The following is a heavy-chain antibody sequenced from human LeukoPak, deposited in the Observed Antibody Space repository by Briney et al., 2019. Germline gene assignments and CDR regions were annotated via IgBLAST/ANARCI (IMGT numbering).Heavy chain of an antibody. CDR1: GYTFTGYY. D-gene: IGHD3-10*01. J-gene: IGHJ4*02. Sequence: ASVKVSCKASGYTFTGYYMHWVRQAPGQGLEWMGWINPNSGGTNYAQKFQGRVTMTRDESTSTAYMELSSLRSEDTAVYYCARDPGQLLWFGELRSWGQGTLVTVSS. CDR3: ARDPGQLLWFGELRS. CDR2: INPNSGGT. V-gene: IGHV1-2*02.